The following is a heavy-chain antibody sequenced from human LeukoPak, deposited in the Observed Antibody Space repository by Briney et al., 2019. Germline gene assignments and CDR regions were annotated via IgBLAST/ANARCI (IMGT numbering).Heavy chain of an antibody. CDR3: ARGGNSAWYFDY. J-gene: IGHJ4*02. V-gene: IGHV4-4*02. CDR1: GDPITSTNW. CDR2: IYHSGST. Sequence: SETLSLTCAVSGDPITSTNWWTWVRQPPGKGLEWIGEIYHSGSTNYNPSLKSRVTISLDRSRNQFSLRLNSVTAADTAVYYCARGGNSAWYFDYWGQGTLVTVSS. D-gene: IGHD6-19*01.